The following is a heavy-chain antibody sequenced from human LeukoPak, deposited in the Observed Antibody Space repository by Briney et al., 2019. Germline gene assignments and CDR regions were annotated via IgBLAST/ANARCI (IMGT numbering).Heavy chain of an antibody. D-gene: IGHD1-1*01. CDR1: GGSISNYY. J-gene: IGHJ5*02. Sequence: SETLSLTCTASGGSISNYYWSWIRQPAGKGLEWIGRFYTSGRTIYNPSLKSRVTISGDKSKNQFSLNLSSVTAADTAVYYCARDWNWFDPWGQGTLVTVSS. CDR2: FYTSGRT. V-gene: IGHV4-4*07. CDR3: ARDWNWFDP.